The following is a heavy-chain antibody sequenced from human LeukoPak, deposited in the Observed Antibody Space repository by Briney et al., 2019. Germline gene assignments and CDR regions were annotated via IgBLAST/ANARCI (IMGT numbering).Heavy chain of an antibody. CDR2: RYGGGNI. J-gene: IGHJ4*02. D-gene: IGHD5-24*01. V-gene: IGHV3-53*01. CDR3: ARGAGYNYPYYFDY. CDR1: GFTVSSNY. Sequence: GGSLRLSCAASGFTVSSNYMNWVRQAPGKGLEWVSVRYGGGNIYYADSVKCRFTISRDNAKNTLYLQMTSLRAEDTAVYSCARGAGYNYPYYFDYWGQGTLVTVSS.